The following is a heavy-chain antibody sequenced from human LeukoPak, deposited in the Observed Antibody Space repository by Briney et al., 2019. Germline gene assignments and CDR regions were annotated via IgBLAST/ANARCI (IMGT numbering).Heavy chain of an antibody. V-gene: IGHV4-61*02. CDR1: GGSLSSGIYY. CDR3: ARRNEGCSSTSCPLRDAFDI. D-gene: IGHD2-2*01. J-gene: IGHJ3*02. CDR2: IYTSGST. Sequence: SETLSLTCTVSGGSLSSGIYYWSWIRQPAGKGLEWIGRIYTSGSTNYNPSLKSRVTISVDTSQNQFSLKLSSVTAADTAVYYCARRNEGCSSTSCPLRDAFDIWGQGTMVTVSS.